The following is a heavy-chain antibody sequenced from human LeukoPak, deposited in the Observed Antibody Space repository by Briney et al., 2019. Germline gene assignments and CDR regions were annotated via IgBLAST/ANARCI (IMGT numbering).Heavy chain of an antibody. J-gene: IGHJ4*02. CDR3: VRGALPGGFDY. CDR1: GSTLSSCW. V-gene: IGHV3-74*01. D-gene: IGHD3-10*01. CDR2: MNSDGSST. Sequence: GGSLRLSCAASGSTLSSCWMHWVRQAPGKGLVWVSGMNSDGSSTGYADSVKGRFTISRDNAKNTLYLQMNSLRAEDTAVYYCVRGALPGGFDYWGQGTLVTVSS.